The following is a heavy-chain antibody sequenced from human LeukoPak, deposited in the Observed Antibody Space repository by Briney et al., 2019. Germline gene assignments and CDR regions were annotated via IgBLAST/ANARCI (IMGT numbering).Heavy chain of an antibody. J-gene: IGHJ3*02. CDR2: IYSDGST. Sequence: GGSLRLSCAASGFTVSSNYMSWVRQAPGKGLEWVSIIYSDGSTYYADSVRGRFTISRDNSKNTLYLQMNSLRAEDTAVYHCARAVYGFDAFDIWGQGTMVTVSS. CDR3: ARAVYGFDAFDI. CDR1: GFTVSSNY. V-gene: IGHV3-66*01. D-gene: IGHD4-17*01.